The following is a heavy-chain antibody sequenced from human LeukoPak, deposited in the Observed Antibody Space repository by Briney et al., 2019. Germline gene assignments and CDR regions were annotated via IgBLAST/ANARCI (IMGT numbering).Heavy chain of an antibody. J-gene: IGHJ4*02. CDR3: ARADGYYFDY. V-gene: IGHV3-30-3*01. Sequence: PGGSLRLSCAASGFTFSSYAIHLVRQAPGKGLEWVAVISYDGSNKYYADSVKGRFTISRDNSKNTLYLQMNSLRAEDTAVYYCARADGYYFDYWGQGTLVTVSS. CDR2: ISYDGSNK. CDR1: GFTFSSYA. D-gene: IGHD3-22*01.